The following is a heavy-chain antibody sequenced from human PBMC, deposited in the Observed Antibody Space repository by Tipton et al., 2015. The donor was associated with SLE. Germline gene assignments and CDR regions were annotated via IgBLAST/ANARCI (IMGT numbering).Heavy chain of an antibody. Sequence: GLVKPSQTLSLTCTVSGGSIRDTNYFWSWVRQLPRKGLEWIGYIFHTGSAYYNPSLKSRLTLLIDTSKNQFSLSLNSVTAADTAVYFCAREVIAVSDSDAFDIWGQGTVVTVSS. J-gene: IGHJ3*02. CDR3: AREVIAVSDSDAFDI. CDR1: GGSIRDTNYF. D-gene: IGHD2-21*01. V-gene: IGHV4-31*03. CDR2: IFHTGSA.